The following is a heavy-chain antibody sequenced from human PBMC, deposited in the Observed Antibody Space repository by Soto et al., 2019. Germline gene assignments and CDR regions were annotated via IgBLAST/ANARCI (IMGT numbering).Heavy chain of an antibody. CDR1: GFTFSSYA. CDR2: ISYDGSNK. Sequence: GGSLRLSCAASGFTFSSYAMSWVRQAPGKGLEWVAVISYDGSNKYYADSVKGRFTISRDNSKNTLYLQMNSLRAEDTAVYYCAKDSGWGLPLVAAAPYYWGQGTQVTVSS. J-gene: IGHJ4*02. V-gene: IGHV3-30-3*01. D-gene: IGHD2-2*01. CDR3: AKDSGWGLPLVAAAPYY.